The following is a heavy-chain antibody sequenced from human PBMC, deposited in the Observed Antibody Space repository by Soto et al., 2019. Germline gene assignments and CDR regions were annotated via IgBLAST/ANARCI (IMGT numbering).Heavy chain of an antibody. CDR1: GRSITSYY. Sequence: QVVLQESGPGLVNPSETLSLTCSVSGRSITSYYWSWVRQPPGKGLEWIGYIFDNGITSQNPSLKSRVTMSADTSQNQFSLKLTSVTGADTAVYYCARTYDSNGYANEFDSWGQGILVTVTS. V-gene: IGHV4-59*12. CDR3: ARTYDSNGYANEFDS. J-gene: IGHJ4*02. D-gene: IGHD3-22*01. CDR2: IFDNGIT.